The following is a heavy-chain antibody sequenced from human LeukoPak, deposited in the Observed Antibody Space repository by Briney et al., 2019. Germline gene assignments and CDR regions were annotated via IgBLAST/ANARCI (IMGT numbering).Heavy chain of an antibody. CDR3: ARHAHYSYYMDV. J-gene: IGHJ6*03. CDR1: GGSITSSSYY. Sequence: SETLSLTCSVSGGSITSSSYYWGWIRQPPGKGLEWIGSIYYSGSTYYNPSLKSRLTISVDTSKSQFSLNLSSVTAADTAVYYCARHAHYSYYMDVWGKGTTVTVSS. V-gene: IGHV4-39*01. CDR2: IYYSGST.